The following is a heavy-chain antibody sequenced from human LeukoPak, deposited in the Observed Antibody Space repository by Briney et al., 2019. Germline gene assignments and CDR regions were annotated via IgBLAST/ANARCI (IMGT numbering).Heavy chain of an antibody. V-gene: IGHV3-23*01. D-gene: IGHD3-22*01. Sequence: GGSLRLSCAASGFTFSGYAMSRVRQAPGKGLEWVSAIVGGGGTTFYADSVKGRFTISRDNSKNTVFLQMNSLRAEDTALYHCAKVRFPDSSGYYWGRGTLATVSS. CDR1: GFTFSGYA. CDR3: AKVRFPDSSGYY. CDR2: IVGGGGTT. J-gene: IGHJ4*02.